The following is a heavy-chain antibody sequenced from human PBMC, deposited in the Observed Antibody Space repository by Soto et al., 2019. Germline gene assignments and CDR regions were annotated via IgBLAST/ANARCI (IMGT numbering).Heavy chain of an antibody. V-gene: IGHV4-34*01. Sequence: SETLSLTCAVYGGSFSGYYWSWIRQPPGKGLEWIGEINHSGSTNYNPSLKSRVTISVDTSKNQFSLKLSSVTAADTAVYYCAREFGDPVYYYYYYMDVWGKGTTVTVSS. J-gene: IGHJ6*03. CDR3: AREFGDPVYYYYYYMDV. D-gene: IGHD3-10*01. CDR1: GGSFSGYY. CDR2: INHSGST.